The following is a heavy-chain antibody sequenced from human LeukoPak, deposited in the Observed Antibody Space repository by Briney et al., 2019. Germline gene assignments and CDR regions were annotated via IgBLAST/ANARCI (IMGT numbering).Heavy chain of an antibody. CDR3: ARVATYMVRGVITFDY. V-gene: IGHV4-34*01. J-gene: IGHJ4*02. CDR2: INHSGST. D-gene: IGHD3-10*01. Sequence: SETLSLTCAVYGGSFSGYYWSWIRQPPGKGLEWIGEINHSGSTNYNPSLKSRVTISVDTSKNQFSLKLSSVTAADTAVYYCARVATYMVRGVITFDYWGQGTLVTVSS. CDR1: GGSFSGYY.